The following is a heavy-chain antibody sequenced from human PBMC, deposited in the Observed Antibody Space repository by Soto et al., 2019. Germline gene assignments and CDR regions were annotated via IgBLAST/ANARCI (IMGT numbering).Heavy chain of an antibody. V-gene: IGHV3-15*01. CDR1: EFTFTDAW. CDR2: IKTKTDGETT. D-gene: IGHD6-6*01. J-gene: IGHJ6*02. CDR3: TTGARQQLAPGDYNSYGMDV. Sequence: PGGSLRLSCAASEFTFTDAWMNWVRQAPGKGLEWVGRIKTKTDGETTDYAAPGKGRFTLSRDDSKNTLYLQMNSLKTEDTAVYYCTTGARQQLAPGDYNSYGMDVWGQGTTVTVS.